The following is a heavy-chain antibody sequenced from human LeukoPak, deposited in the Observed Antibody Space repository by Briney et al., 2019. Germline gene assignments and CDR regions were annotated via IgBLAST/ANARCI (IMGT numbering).Heavy chain of an antibody. CDR1: GFTFSRHW. J-gene: IGHJ4*02. D-gene: IGHD3-22*01. CDR3: AKGPYYDSSGYDY. Sequence: PTGGSLRLSCAASGFTFSRHWMHWVRQAPGKGLEWVSAISGSGGSTYYADSVKGRFTISRDNSKNTLYLQMNSLRAEDTAVYYCAKGPYYDSSGYDYWGQGTLVTVSS. V-gene: IGHV3-23*01. CDR2: ISGSGGST.